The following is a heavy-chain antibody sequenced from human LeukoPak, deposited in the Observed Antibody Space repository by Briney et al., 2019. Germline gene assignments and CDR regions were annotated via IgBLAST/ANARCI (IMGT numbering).Heavy chain of an antibody. D-gene: IGHD3-22*01. J-gene: IGHJ4*02. Sequence: GGSLRLSCSGSGFTFGTYWMSWVRQAPGKGLEWVSSISSSSSYIYYADSVKGRFTISRDNAENSLYLQMNSLRAEDTAVYYCASRSSGYYYDYWGQGTLVTVSS. CDR3: ASRSSGYYYDY. CDR2: ISSSSSYI. CDR1: GFTFGTYW. V-gene: IGHV3-21*01.